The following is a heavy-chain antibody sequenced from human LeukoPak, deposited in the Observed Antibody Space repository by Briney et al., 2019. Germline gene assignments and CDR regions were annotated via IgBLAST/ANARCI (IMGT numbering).Heavy chain of an antibody. CDR1: GGSISSSSAY. Sequence: SETLSLTCTVVGGSISSSSAYWGWIRQPPGKGLEWIGSIYYSKNTYYNPSLKSRVTISADTSKNQFSLTLGSVSATDTAVYYCVSPRGCSSGYFDYWGQGTLVTVSS. D-gene: IGHD5-18*01. V-gene: IGHV4-39*01. J-gene: IGHJ4*02. CDR2: IYYSKNT. CDR3: VSPRGCSSGYFDY.